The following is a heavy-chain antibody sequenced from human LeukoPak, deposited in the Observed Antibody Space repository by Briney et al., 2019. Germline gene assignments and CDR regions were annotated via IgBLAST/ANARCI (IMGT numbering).Heavy chain of an antibody. CDR3: ARGVRVVVVPAAIRF. J-gene: IGHJ4*02. Sequence: GASVKVSCKASGYTFTSYYMHWVRQAPGQGLEWMGIINPSGGSTSYAQKFQGRVTMTRDTSISTAYMELSRLRSDDTAVYYCARGVRVVVVPAAIRFWGQGTLVTVPS. CDR1: GYTFTSYY. V-gene: IGHV1-46*01. CDR2: INPSGGST. D-gene: IGHD2-2*02.